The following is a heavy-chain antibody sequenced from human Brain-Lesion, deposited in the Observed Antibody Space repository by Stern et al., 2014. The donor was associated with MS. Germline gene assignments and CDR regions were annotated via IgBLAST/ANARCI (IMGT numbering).Heavy chain of an antibody. CDR2: VYYRGST. D-gene: IGHD3-16*01. Sequence: VQLVESGPGLVKPSETLSLTCTVSGGSISRSTYYWGWLRLSPGKGLEWIGSVYYRGSTFEKPSPGSRVTLAVQMYTTAFTVPLSSLTAADTGLYYCARASGLFEYWGQGVLVTVSS. V-gene: IGHV4-39*01. J-gene: IGHJ4*02. CDR1: GGSISRSTYY. CDR3: ARASGLFEY.